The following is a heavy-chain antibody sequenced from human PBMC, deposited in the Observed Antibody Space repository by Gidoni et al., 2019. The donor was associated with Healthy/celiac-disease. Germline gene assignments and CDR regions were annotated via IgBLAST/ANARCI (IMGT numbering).Heavy chain of an antibody. D-gene: IGHD2-2*03. V-gene: IGHV4-39*01. J-gene: IGHJ4*02. Sequence: QLQLQESGPGLVKPSETLSLTCPVSGGSISSSSYYWGWIRQPPGKGLEWIGSIYYSGSTYYNPSLKSRVTISVDTSKNQFSLKLSSVTAADTAVYYCASPLMGGYCSSTSCYGYWGQGTLVTVSS. CDR2: IYYSGST. CDR1: GGSISSSSYY. CDR3: ASPLMGGYCSSTSCYGY.